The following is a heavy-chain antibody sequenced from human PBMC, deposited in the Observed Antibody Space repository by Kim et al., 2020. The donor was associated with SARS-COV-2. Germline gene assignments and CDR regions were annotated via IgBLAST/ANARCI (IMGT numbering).Heavy chain of an antibody. V-gene: IGHV1-24*01. CDR2: FDPEDGET. CDR1: GYTLTELS. CDR3: ATDRDDLMSMVRGVNFDY. Sequence: ASVKVSCKVSGYTLTELSMHWVRQAPGKGLEWMGGFDPEDGETIYAQKFQGRVTMTEDTSTDTAYMELSSLRSEDTAVYYCATDRDDLMSMVRGVNFDYWGQGTLVTVSS. D-gene: IGHD3-10*01. J-gene: IGHJ4*02.